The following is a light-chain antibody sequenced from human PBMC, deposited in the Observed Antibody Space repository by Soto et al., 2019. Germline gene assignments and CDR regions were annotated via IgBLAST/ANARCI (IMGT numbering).Light chain of an antibody. J-gene: IGLJ1*01. CDR1: SSDVGSYNL. V-gene: IGLV2-23*03. Sequence: QSVLTQPASVSGFPGQSITISCTGTSSDVGSYNLVSWYQQHPGKAPKLMIYEGSKRPSGVSNRFSGSKSGNTASLTISGLQAEDEADYYCCSYAGSSTFFGTGTKVTVL. CDR2: EGS. CDR3: CSYAGSSTF.